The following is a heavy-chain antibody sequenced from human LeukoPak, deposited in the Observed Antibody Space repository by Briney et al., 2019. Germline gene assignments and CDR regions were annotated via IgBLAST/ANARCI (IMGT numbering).Heavy chain of an antibody. CDR1: GFTFSSYA. D-gene: IGHD1-1*01. CDR2: LTDSGGTT. V-gene: IGHV3-23*01. J-gene: IGHJ4*02. Sequence: GGSLRLSCVASGFTFSSYAMGWVRQAPGKRPEWVSSLTDSGGTTYYVDSVKGRFTISRDDVKNMLYLQMNSLRVEDTGLYYCSTVEHFWGQGTLVTVSS. CDR3: STVEHF.